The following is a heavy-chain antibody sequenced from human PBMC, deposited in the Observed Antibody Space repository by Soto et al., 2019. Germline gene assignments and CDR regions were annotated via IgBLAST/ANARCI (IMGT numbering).Heavy chain of an antibody. CDR1: GGSISTYY. D-gene: IGHD3-9*01. V-gene: IGHV4-59*01. CDR2: VYHSGTT. Sequence: PSETLSLTCTVSGGSISTYYWTWIRQSPGKGPEWIGYVYHSGTTNYNPSLESRVTMSLDTSKNQFSLKLSAVTTADTAVYYCARGYDINFDNRGQGTLVTLSS. J-gene: IGHJ4*02. CDR3: ARGYDINFDN.